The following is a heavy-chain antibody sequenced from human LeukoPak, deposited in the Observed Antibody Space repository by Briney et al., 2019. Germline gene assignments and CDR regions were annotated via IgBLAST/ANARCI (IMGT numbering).Heavy chain of an antibody. J-gene: IGHJ4*02. Sequence: GGSLRSSWETPGFFLSNYWMTWFRQVQGKGLDWVANLNEDGTKTYYADSVRGRFTISRDNAKNSVYLQMNSLRAEDTALYYCTISHDFWGLGTMVTVSS. CDR1: GFFLSNYW. CDR2: LNEDGTKT. V-gene: IGHV3-7*01. CDR3: TISHDF.